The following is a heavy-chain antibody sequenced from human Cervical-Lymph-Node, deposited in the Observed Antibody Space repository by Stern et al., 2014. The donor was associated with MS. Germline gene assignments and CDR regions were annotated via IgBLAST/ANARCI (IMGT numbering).Heavy chain of an antibody. CDR2: ISSSGSTT. D-gene: IGHD6-19*01. V-gene: IGHV3-11*01. CDR1: GFTFSDYY. CDR3: ARDSPSWGWCFDY. Sequence: VQLVESGGGLVKPGGSLRLSCAASGFTFSDYYMSWIRQAPGKGLEWGSYISSSGSTTCYADSVQGRFTISRDNAKNSLYLQMNSLRAEDTAVYYCARDSPSWGWCFDYWGQGTLVTVSS. J-gene: IGHJ4*02.